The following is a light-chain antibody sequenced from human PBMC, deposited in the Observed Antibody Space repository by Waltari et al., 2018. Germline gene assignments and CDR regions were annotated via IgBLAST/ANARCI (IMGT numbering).Light chain of an antibody. CDR2: KDS. CDR3: QSADSSGSVV. V-gene: IGLV3-25*03. J-gene: IGLJ2*01. CDR1: ALSKQY. Sequence: SFELTQPPSLSVSPGQTARITCPGAALSKQYAHWHQQRPGLAPVLVIYKDSERPSGIPVRFSGSSSGTTVTLTISGVQAEDEADYYCQSADSSGSVVFGGGTKLTVL.